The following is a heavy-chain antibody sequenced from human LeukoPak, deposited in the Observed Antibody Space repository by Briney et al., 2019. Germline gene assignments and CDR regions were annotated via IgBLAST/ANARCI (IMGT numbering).Heavy chain of an antibody. CDR3: GRGGYDVDV. V-gene: IGHV3-66*01. D-gene: IGHD3-22*01. CDR2: IESGGKT. CDR1: GLTVTSNY. Sequence: PGGSLRLSCAASGLTVTSNYMSWIRQAPGKGLEWVSVIESGGKTYYADSVKGRFTISRDNSRNTLYLQMNSLRAEDTALYYCGRGGYDVDVWGRGTRVTVSS. J-gene: IGHJ6*02.